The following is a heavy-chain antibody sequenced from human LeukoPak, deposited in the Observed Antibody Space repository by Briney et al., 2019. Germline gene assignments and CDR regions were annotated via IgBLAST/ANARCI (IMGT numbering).Heavy chain of an antibody. CDR1: GFTFSSYE. V-gene: IGHV3-48*03. Sequence: PGGSLRLSCAASGFTFSSYEMNWVRQAPGKGLEWVSYISSSGSTIYYADSVKGRFTISRDNAKNSLYLQMNSLRAEDTAVYYCARVRCSGGSCRYYFDYWGQGTLVTVSS. CDR3: ARVRCSGGSCRYYFDY. CDR2: ISSSGSTI. D-gene: IGHD2-15*01. J-gene: IGHJ4*02.